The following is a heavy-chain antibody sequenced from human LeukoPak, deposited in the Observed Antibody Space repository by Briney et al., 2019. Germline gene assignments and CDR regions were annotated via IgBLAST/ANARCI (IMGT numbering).Heavy chain of an antibody. D-gene: IGHD2-21*01. V-gene: IGHV1-2*02. Sequence: ASVKVSCQASGYTFTGYYMHWVRQAPGQGLEWMGWINPHSGGTNDAQKFQGRVTMTRDTSISTAYMELSRLRADDTAVYYCARVDSEGYWGQGTLVTVSS. J-gene: IGHJ4*02. CDR1: GYTFTGYY. CDR3: ARVDSEGY. CDR2: INPHSGGT.